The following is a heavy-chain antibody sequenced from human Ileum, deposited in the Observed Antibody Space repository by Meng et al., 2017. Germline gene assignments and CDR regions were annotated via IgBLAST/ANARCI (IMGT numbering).Heavy chain of an antibody. J-gene: IGHJ6*02. D-gene: IGHD3-16*02. V-gene: IGHV3-23*01. CDR1: GFAFSSYA. Sequence: GASLKISCAGSGFAFSSYAMNWVRQAPGKGLEWVSAISNSGGRTNYADSVKGRFTISRDNSKNTLYLQMNSLRAEDTALYYCGKDRGGYNYYYGMDVWGQGTTVTVSS. CDR3: GKDRGGYNYYYGMDV. CDR2: ISNSGGRT.